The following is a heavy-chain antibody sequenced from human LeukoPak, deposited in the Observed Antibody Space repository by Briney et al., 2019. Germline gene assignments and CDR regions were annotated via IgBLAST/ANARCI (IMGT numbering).Heavy chain of an antibody. CDR3: VKEHVDRAFTRSFEI. CDR2: ISPDNA. J-gene: IGHJ3*02. CDR1: GFTFSTNP. V-gene: IGHV3-23*01. Sequence: GGSLRLSCAASGFTFSTNPMSWVRQAPGKGLEWVSAISPDNAYYADSVKGRLTISRDDSKNTVYLQMNSPRAEDTARYYCVKEHVDRAFTRSFEIWGQGTVVTVSS. D-gene: IGHD3-10*01.